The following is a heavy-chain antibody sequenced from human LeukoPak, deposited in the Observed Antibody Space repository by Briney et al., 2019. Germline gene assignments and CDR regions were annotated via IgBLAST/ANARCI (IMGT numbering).Heavy chain of an antibody. D-gene: IGHD3-3*01. J-gene: IGHJ5*02. CDR3: AREVRQYYDFWSGYDNWFDP. V-gene: IGHV3-30-3*01. CDR1: GFTFSSYA. CDR2: ISYDGSNK. Sequence: GGSLRLSCAASGFTFSSYAMHWVRQAPGKGLEWAAVISYDGSNKYYADSVKGRFTISRDNSKNTLYLQMNSLRAEDTAVYYCAREVRQYYDFWSGYDNWFDPWGQGTLVTVSS.